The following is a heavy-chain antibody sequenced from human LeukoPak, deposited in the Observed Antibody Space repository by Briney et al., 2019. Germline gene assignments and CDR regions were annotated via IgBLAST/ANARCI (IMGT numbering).Heavy chain of an antibody. CDR3: ARDEADCSSASCYKEYSYYYMDV. Sequence: QPGGSLRLSCAASGFTFSSYSMNWVRQAPGKGLEWVSYISSSSSTIYYADSVKGRFTISRDNSKNTLYLQMNGLGAEDTAVYYCARDEADCSSASCYKEYSYYYMDVWGKGTTVTVSS. V-gene: IGHV3-48*01. D-gene: IGHD2-2*02. J-gene: IGHJ6*03. CDR2: ISSSSSTI. CDR1: GFTFSSYS.